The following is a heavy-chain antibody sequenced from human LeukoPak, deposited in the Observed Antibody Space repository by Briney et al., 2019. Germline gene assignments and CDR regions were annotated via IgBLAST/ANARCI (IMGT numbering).Heavy chain of an antibody. V-gene: IGHV3-53*01. J-gene: IGHJ4*02. Sequence: GGSLRLSCAASGFTVSSNYMSWVRQAPGKGLEWVSVIYSGGSTYYADSVKGRFTISRDNSKNTLYLQMNSLRAEDTAVYYCASLSTGSGSYYSAYYWGQGTLVTVSS. CDR3: ASLSTGSGSYYSAYY. CDR2: IYSGGST. D-gene: IGHD3-10*01. CDR1: GFTVSSNY.